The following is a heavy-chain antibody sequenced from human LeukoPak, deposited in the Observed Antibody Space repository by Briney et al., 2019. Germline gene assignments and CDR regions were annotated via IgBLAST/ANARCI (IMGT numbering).Heavy chain of an antibody. Sequence: ASVKVSCKASGYTFTSYDINWERQATGQGLEWMGWMNPNSGNTGYAQKFQGRVTMTRNTSISTAYMELSSLRSEDTAVYYCARTMVRGVIIALRWFDPWGQGTLVTVSS. D-gene: IGHD3-10*01. V-gene: IGHV1-8*01. CDR2: MNPNSGNT. J-gene: IGHJ5*02. CDR1: GYTFTSYD. CDR3: ARTMVRGVIIALRWFDP.